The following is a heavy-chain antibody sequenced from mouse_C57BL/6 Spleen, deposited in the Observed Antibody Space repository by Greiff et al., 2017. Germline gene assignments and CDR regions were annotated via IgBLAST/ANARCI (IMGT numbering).Heavy chain of an antibody. CDR1: GFSLTSYG. D-gene: IGHD1-1*01. Sequence: VQLQQSGPGLVQPSQSLSITCTVSGFSLTSYGVHWVRQSPGKGLEWLGVIWRGGSTDYNAAFMSRLSITKDNSKSQVFFKMNSLQADDTAIYYCDKNSDYGSSPLYFDYWGQGTTLTVSS. CDR3: DKNSDYGSSPLYFDY. V-gene: IGHV2-5*01. CDR2: IWRGGST. J-gene: IGHJ2*01.